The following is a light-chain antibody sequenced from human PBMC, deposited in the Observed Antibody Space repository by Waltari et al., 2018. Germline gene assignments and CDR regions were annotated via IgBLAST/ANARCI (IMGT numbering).Light chain of an antibody. Sequence: QSALTQPASVSGSPGQSITISCTGTSSHVGGYNYVSWYQQHPGKAPKLMIYDVSKRPSGVSNRFSGSKSGNTASLTISGLQAEDEADYYCSSYTSSSTYVFGAGTNVTVL. CDR2: DVS. J-gene: IGLJ1*01. CDR3: SSYTSSSTYV. V-gene: IGLV2-14*01. CDR1: SSHVGGYNY.